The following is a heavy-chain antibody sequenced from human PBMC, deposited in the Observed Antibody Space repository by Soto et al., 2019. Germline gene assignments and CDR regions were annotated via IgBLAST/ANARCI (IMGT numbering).Heavy chain of an antibody. V-gene: IGHV1-2*02. D-gene: IGHD3-16*01. J-gene: IGHJ4*02. CDR3: ERVQATYYWDYDGFYLNI. CDR2: INPNTGGT. CDR1: GYSFTDYY. Sequence: GASVKVSCKASGYSFTDYYVHWVRQAPGQGLECMGLINPNTGGTTYAQKFQGRVAMTRDTSTNTAYMELRSLRSDDTAVYFCERVQATYYWDYDGFYLNIWGQGTQVTVSS.